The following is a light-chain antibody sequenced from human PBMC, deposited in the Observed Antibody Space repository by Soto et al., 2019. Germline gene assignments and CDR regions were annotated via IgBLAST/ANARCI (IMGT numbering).Light chain of an antibody. Sequence: EIVMTQSPGTLSVSPGARAPLSCGASQSVSTNLAWYQQKPGQAPRLLIYGASTRATGIPARFSGSGSGTDFTLSISSLQSEDFAVYYCQQYHNWVTFGGGTKVDNK. CDR1: QSVSTN. V-gene: IGKV3D-15*01. CDR3: QQYHNWVT. J-gene: IGKJ4*01. CDR2: GAS.